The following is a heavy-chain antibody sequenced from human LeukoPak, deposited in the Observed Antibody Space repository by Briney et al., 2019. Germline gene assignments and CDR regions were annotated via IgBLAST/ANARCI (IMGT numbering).Heavy chain of an antibody. V-gene: IGHV4-39*01. CDR3: ARRPLRLGMDV. CDR2: IYYTGTT. J-gene: IGHJ6*02. CDR1: GFTFSDHY. D-gene: IGHD2-21*01. Sequence: GSLRLSCAASGFTFSDHYMDWVRQPPGKGLEWIGSIYYTGTTYYNPSLKSRLTMSVDTSENRFSLTLSSVTAADAALYYCARRPLRLGMDVWGQGTTVTVSS.